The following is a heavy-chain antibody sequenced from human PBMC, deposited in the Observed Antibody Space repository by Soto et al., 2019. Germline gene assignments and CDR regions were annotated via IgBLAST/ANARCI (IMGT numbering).Heavy chain of an antibody. V-gene: IGHV3-23*01. CDR2: ISGSGGNST. J-gene: IGHJ4*02. Sequence: EVQLLESGGGLVQLGGPLRPSVAPSGFTFSTNAMSWFRQAPGRGLEWVSAISGSGGNSTFYGDSVKGRFTISRDNSKNTLYLEMSSLGAEDTAVYYCAKGGGSCCFDCWGQGTLVTVSS. D-gene: IGHD2-15*01. CDR3: AKGGGSCCFDC. CDR1: GFTFSTNA.